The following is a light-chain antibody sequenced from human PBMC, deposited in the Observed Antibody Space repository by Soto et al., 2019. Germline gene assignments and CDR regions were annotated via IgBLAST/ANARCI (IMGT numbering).Light chain of an antibody. Sequence: EIVLTQSPGTLSLSPGETATLSCRASQSINNYFLAWHQQRPGQAPRLLIFRASQRASGIPDRFRGSGSGTEFTLTITRLEPEDFALYYCQQYTNAPRTFGQGTKVEI. CDR2: RAS. J-gene: IGKJ1*01. CDR1: QSINNYF. V-gene: IGKV3-20*01. CDR3: QQYTNAPRT.